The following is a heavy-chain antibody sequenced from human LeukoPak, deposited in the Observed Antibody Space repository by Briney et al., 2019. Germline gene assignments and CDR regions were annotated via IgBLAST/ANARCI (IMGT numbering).Heavy chain of an antibody. D-gene: IGHD6-25*01. J-gene: IGHJ6*02. CDR2: ISGRGDST. CDR3: AKSSSGSRPPFYYYYYAMDV. Sequence: GGSLRLSCAASGFTFSNYAMSWVRQAPGKGLEWVSAISGRGDSTYYADSVKGRFTISRDNSKNTLFLQMNSLRAEDTAVYYCAKSSSGSRPPFYYYYYAMDVRGQGTTVTVSS. CDR1: GFTFSNYA. V-gene: IGHV3-23*01.